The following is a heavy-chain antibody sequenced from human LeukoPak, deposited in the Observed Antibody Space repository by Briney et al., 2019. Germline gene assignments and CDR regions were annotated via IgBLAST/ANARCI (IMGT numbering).Heavy chain of an antibody. J-gene: IGHJ5*02. V-gene: IGHV3-53*01. CDR2: TYNGGST. D-gene: IGHD2-15*01. Sequence: GGSLTLSCAASGLIVSSTYMNWVRQAPGKGLEWVSVTYNGGSTYDADSVTGRFSISRDNSKNTLNLQMNSLTVEDTAVYYCVREGGYCSGDTCFKWFDTWGQGILVTVSS. CDR1: GLIVSSTY. CDR3: VREGGYCSGDTCFKWFDT.